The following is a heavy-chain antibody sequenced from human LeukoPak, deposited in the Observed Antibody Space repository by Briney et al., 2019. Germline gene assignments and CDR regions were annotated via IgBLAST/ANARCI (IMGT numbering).Heavy chain of an antibody. V-gene: IGHV4-59*08. CDR3: AKNGYQYGFDW. CDR2: IYHSGST. J-gene: IGHJ4*02. CDR1: GGSISSYY. D-gene: IGHD5-18*01. Sequence: SETLSLTCTVSGGSISSYYWTWIRQPPGKGLEWIGSIYHSGSTHYNPSLKSRVTISIDTSKNHLSLEVTSVTASDTAVYYCAKNGYQYGFDWWGQGTLVTVSS.